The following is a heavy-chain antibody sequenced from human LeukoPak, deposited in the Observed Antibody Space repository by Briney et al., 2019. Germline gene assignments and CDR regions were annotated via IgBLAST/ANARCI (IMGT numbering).Heavy chain of an antibody. CDR2: INPNNGGT. J-gene: IGHJ4*02. CDR3: ARNGDSRYCSGGNCFFAY. Sequence: ASVKVSCKASGYTFTGYHMRWVRQAPGQGLEWMGWINPNNGGTKFAQKFQGRVTMTRDTAITTAYMELSNLISDDTGVYYCARNGDSRYCSGGNCFFAYWGQGTLVTVSS. D-gene: IGHD2-15*01. CDR1: GYTFTGYH. V-gene: IGHV1-2*02.